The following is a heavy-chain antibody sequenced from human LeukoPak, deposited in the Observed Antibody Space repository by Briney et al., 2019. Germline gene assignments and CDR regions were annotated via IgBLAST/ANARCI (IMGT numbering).Heavy chain of an antibody. CDR1: GYTFTSDG. J-gene: IGHJ4*02. D-gene: IGHD2-2*01. CDR3: ARGQYGYYFDY. Sequence: ASVNLSCKASGYTFTSDGIGWVRQAPRQGLEWMGWISAYNGNTNYAQKLQGRVTMTTDTSTSTAYMELRSLRSDDTAVYYCARGQYGYYFDYWGQGTLVTVSS. CDR2: ISAYNGNT. V-gene: IGHV1-18*01.